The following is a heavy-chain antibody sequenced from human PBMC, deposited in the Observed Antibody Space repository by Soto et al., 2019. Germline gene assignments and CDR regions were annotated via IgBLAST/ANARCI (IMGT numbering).Heavy chain of an antibody. Sequence: QVQLQESGPGLVKPSATLSLTCTVSGGSISSYYWSWIRQPPGKGLEWIGYIYYSGSTNYNPSIKSRVTISVDTSKNQFSLKLSSVTAADTAVYYCARDLAFAGVWFDPWGQGTLVTVSS. D-gene: IGHD7-27*01. V-gene: IGHV4-59*01. J-gene: IGHJ5*02. CDR2: IYYSGST. CDR1: GGSISSYY. CDR3: ARDLAFAGVWFDP.